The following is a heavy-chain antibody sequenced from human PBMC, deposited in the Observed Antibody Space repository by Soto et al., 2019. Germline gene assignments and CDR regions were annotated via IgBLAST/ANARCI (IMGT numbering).Heavy chain of an antibody. J-gene: IGHJ4*02. D-gene: IGHD4-17*01. Sequence: GGSLRLSCAASGFTFSSYAMSWVRQAPGKGLEWVSAISGSGGSTYYADSVKGRFTISRDNSKNTLYLQMNSLRAEDTAVYYCAKDLFESATVVKGGNDYWGQGTLVTVSS. CDR2: ISGSGGST. CDR1: GFTFSSYA. V-gene: IGHV3-23*01. CDR3: AKDLFESATVVKGGNDY.